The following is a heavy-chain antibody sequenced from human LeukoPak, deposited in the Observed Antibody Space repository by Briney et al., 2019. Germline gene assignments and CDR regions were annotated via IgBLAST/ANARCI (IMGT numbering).Heavy chain of an antibody. D-gene: IGHD3-10*01. CDR2: IWYDGDNK. CDR1: GFTFSHYA. J-gene: IGHJ3*02. Sequence: PGGSLRLSCAASGFTFSHYAMHWVRQAPGTGLEWVAAIWYDGDNKHYADSVKGRFTISRDNSKNTLYLQMNSLRAEDTADYYCARDVPDSGNYYPDAFDIWGQGTMVIVSS. CDR3: ARDVPDSGNYYPDAFDI. V-gene: IGHV3-33*01.